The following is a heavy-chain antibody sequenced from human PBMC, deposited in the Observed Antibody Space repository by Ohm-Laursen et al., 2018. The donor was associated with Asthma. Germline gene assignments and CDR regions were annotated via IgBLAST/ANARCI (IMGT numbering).Heavy chain of an antibody. CDR3: AKTRGGVVVTALDY. J-gene: IGHJ4*02. V-gene: IGHV3-23*01. CDR2: VSGSGGAT. CDR1: GFTFSTYA. Sequence: SLRLSCAASGFTFSTYAMNWVRQAPGKGLEWVSDVSGSGGATYYADSVKGRFIISRDNSKNTLYLQMNNLRAEDTAVYFCAKTRGGVVVTALDYWGQGTLVTVSS. D-gene: IGHD2-21*02.